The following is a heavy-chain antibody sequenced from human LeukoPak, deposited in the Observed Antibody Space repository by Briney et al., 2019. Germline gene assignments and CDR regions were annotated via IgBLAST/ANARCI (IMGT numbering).Heavy chain of an antibody. V-gene: IGHV4-39*07. J-gene: IGHJ5*02. D-gene: IGHD5-24*01. Sequence: NASETLSLTCTVSGGSISSSSYYWGWIRQPPGKGLEWIGSIYYSGSTYYNPSLKSRVTISVDTSKNQFSLKLSSVTAADTAVYYCARDNGYNSNWFDPWGQGTLVTVSS. CDR3: ARDNGYNSNWFDP. CDR2: IYYSGST. CDR1: GGSISSSSYY.